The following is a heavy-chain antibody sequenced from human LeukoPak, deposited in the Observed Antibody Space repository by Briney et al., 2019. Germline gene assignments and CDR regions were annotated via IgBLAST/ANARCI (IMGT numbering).Heavy chain of an antibody. CDR3: ARDSPQGIWDIVATILLDY. CDR2: ISAYNGNT. J-gene: IGHJ4*02. CDR1: GGTFSSYA. Sequence: ASVKVSCKASGGTFSSYAISWVRQAPGQGLEWMGWISAYNGNTNYAQKLQGRVTMTTDTSTSTAYMELRSLRSDDTAVYYCARDSPQGIWDIVATILLDYWGQGTLVTVSS. V-gene: IGHV1-18*01. D-gene: IGHD5-12*01.